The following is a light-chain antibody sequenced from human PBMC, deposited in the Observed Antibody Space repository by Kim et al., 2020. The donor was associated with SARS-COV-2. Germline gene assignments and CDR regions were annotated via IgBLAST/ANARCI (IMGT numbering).Light chain of an antibody. Sequence: DIQTTQSPSSLSASVGDRVTITCRASQDIHNYLAWVQQKPGKAPKSLIYASSTLHSGVTSRFSGNGSGTDFTLTVSSLQPEDVATYYCQKYDDFPLTFGGGTKVDIK. J-gene: IGKJ4*01. CDR2: ASS. CDR3: QKYDDFPLT. V-gene: IGKV1-16*01. CDR1: QDIHNY.